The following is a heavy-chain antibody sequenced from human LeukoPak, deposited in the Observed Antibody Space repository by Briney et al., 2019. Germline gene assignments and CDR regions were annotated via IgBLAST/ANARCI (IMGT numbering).Heavy chain of an antibody. J-gene: IGHJ4*02. CDR2: IDQDGSVR. D-gene: IGHD6-13*01. CDR1: GFTFSSFW. CDR3: ARDPGSSSFDY. Sequence: PGGSLRLSCVASGFTFSSFWMSWVRQAPGKGLEFVANIDQDGSVRNYVDSVKGRFIISRDNAKNSLYLQMDSLRAEDRAVYFCARDPGSSSFDYWGLGTPVTVSS. V-gene: IGHV3-7*01.